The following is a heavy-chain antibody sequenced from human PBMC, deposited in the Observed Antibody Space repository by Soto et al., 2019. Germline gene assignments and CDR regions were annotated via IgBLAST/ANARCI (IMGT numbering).Heavy chain of an antibody. CDR2: ITSDGKSK. V-gene: IGHV3-74*01. D-gene: IGHD2-21*02. CDR1: GFNFSNHC. J-gene: IGHJ5*02. CDR3: ARESGDWPLNWFDP. Sequence: GSLRLSCAASGFNFSNHCMHWVRQRAAEGLVWVSRITSDGKSKAYAESVKGRFAISRDNAKNTLYLQMNGLTAEDTAVYYCARESGDWPLNWFDPWGQGTLVTVSS.